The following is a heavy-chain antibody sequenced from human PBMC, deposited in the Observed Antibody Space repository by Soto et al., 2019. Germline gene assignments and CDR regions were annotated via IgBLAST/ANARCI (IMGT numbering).Heavy chain of an antibody. V-gene: IGHV4-34*01. CDR3: ARGGPLFCSGGSCPAGWFDP. CDR2: INHSGST. CDR1: GGSFSGYY. J-gene: IGHJ5*02. D-gene: IGHD2-15*01. Sequence: PSETLSLTCAVYGGSFSGYYWSWIRQPPGKGLEWIGEINHSGSTNYNPSLKSRVTISVDTSKNQFSLKLGSVTAADTAVYYCARGGPLFCSGGSCPAGWFDPWGQGTLVTVSS.